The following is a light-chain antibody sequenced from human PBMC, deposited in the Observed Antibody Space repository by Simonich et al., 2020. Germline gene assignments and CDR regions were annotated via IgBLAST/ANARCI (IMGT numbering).Light chain of an antibody. Sequence: SFVLTQQPSVSVAPGKTARITCGGNNIGSKSVHWYQQKPGQAPVLVVYDDSDRPSGITERFSGSNSGNTATLTISRVEAGDEADYYCQVWDSSSDGVFGGGTKRTVL. CDR3: QVWDSSSDGV. J-gene: IGLJ2*01. CDR2: DDS. V-gene: IGLV3-21*03. CDR1: NIGSKS.